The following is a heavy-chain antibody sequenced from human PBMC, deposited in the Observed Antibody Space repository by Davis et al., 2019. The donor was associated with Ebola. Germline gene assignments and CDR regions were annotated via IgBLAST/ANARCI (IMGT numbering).Heavy chain of an antibody. CDR1: GFTFDDYA. J-gene: IGHJ3*01. D-gene: IGHD6-19*01. CDR2: ISYDGSNK. Sequence: GESLKISCAASGFTFDDYAMSWVRQAPGKGLEWVAVISYDGSNKYYADSVKGRFTISRDNSKNTLYLQMNSLRVEDTAIYYCAKDTSSVWFDVWGQGTMVTVSS. CDR3: AKDTSSVWFDV. V-gene: IGHV3-30*18.